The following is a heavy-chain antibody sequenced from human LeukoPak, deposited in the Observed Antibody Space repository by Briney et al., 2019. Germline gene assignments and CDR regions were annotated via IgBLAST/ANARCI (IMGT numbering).Heavy chain of an antibody. Sequence: GGSLRLSCAASGFTFSSYAMSWVRQAPGKGLEWVSAISGSGGSTYYADSGKGRFTISRDHPKKPLYLQMHSLRAEDTAVYYCAKGAQADRYYYYSYGMDVWGQGTTVTVSS. V-gene: IGHV3-23*01. D-gene: IGHD1-14*01. J-gene: IGHJ6*02. CDR3: AKGAQADRYYYYSYGMDV. CDR1: GFTFSSYA. CDR2: ISGSGGST.